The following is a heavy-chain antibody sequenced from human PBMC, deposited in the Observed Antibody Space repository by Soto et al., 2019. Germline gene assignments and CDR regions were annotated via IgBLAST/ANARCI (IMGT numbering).Heavy chain of an antibody. CDR3: ARGTTYYSAFDI. J-gene: IGHJ3*02. D-gene: IGHD3-16*01. Sequence: GGSLRLSCAASGFTFSSYGMHWVRQAPGKGLEWVAVIWYDGSNKYYADSVKGRFTISRDNSKNTLYLQMNSLRAEDTAVYYCARGTTYYSAFDIWGQGTMVTVSS. CDR1: GFTFSSYG. CDR2: IWYDGSNK. V-gene: IGHV3-33*01.